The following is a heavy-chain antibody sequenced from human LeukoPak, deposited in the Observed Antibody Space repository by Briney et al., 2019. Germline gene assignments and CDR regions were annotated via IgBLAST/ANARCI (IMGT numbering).Heavy chain of an antibody. CDR3: ARESYIAAASAYYYGMDV. V-gene: IGHV1-18*01. CDR2: ISAYNGNT. J-gene: IGHJ6*02. CDR1: GYTFTSCG. Sequence: ASVKVSCKASGYTFTSCGISWVRQAPGQGLEWMGWISAYNGNTNYAQKLQGRVTMTTDTSTSTAYMELRSLRSDDTAVYYCARESYIAAASAYYYGMDVWGQGTTVTVSS. D-gene: IGHD6-13*01.